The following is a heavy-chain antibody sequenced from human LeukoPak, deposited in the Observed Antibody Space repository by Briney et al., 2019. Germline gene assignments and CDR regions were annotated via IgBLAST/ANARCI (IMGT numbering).Heavy chain of an antibody. CDR1: GFTFSSYA. CDR2: ISGSGSST. D-gene: IGHD6-13*01. V-gene: IGHV3-23*01. Sequence: GGSLRLSCAASGFTFSSYAMNWVRQAPGKGLEWVSIISGSGSSTYYTDSVKGRFTISRDNSKNTLYLQMNSLRAGDTALYYCAKAAAGQFEYWGQGTLVTVSS. CDR3: AKAAAGQFEY. J-gene: IGHJ4*02.